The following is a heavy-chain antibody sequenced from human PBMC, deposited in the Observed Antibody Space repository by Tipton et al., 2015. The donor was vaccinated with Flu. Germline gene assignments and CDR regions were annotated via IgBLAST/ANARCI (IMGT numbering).Heavy chain of an antibody. CDR3: ARGGITGTTMYYYDGMDV. D-gene: IGHD1-7*01. Sequence: QSGAEVKKPGSSVKVSCKASGGTFSSYAISWVRQAPGQGLEWMGGIIPIFGTANYAQKFQGRVTITADESTSTAYMELSSLRSEDTAVYYCARGGITGTTMYYYDGMDVWGQGTTVTVSS. CDR1: GGTFSSYA. CDR2: IIPIFGTA. V-gene: IGHV1-69*01. J-gene: IGHJ6*02.